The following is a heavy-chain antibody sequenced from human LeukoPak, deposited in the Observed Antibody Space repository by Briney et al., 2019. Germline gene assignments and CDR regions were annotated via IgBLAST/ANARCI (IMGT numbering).Heavy chain of an antibody. CDR3: ARGTYRYFDY. D-gene: IGHD3-16*01. CDR1: GYTFTSYA. CDR2: VNTNTGNP. V-gene: IGHV7-4-1*02. Sequence: ASVKVSCKASGYTFTSYAINWVRQAPGQGLEWMGWVNTNTGNPTYAQGFTGHFVFSLDTSVSTAYLQISNLKAEDTAVYYCARGTYRYFDYWGQGTLVTVSS. J-gene: IGHJ4*02.